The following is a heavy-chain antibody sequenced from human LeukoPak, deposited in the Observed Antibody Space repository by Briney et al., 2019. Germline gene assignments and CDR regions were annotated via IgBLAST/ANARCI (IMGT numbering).Heavy chain of an antibody. J-gene: IGHJ4*02. Sequence: PSEALSLTCTVSGGSISSYYWSWIRQPPGKGLEWIGYIYYSGSTNYNPSLKSRVTISVDTSKNQFSLKLGSVTAADTAVYYCARAVSYGYPDYWGQGTLVTVSS. D-gene: IGHD5-24*01. CDR1: GGSISSYY. V-gene: IGHV4-59*01. CDR2: IYYSGST. CDR3: ARAVSYGYPDY.